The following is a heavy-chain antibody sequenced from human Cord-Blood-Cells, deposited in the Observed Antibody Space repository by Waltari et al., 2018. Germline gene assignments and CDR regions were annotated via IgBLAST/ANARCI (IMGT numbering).Heavy chain of an antibody. CDR3: AKDFRDFWSGYLDY. CDR2: IAYDGSNK. J-gene: IGHJ4*02. V-gene: IGHV3-30*18. D-gene: IGHD3-3*01. CDR1: GFTFRSYG. Sequence: QVQLVESGGGVVQPGRSLRLSCAASGFTFRSYGMHWVRQAPGKGLEWVAVIAYDGSNKYYADSVKGRFTISRDNSKNTLYLQMNSLRAEDTAVYYCAKDFRDFWSGYLDYWGQGTLVTVSS.